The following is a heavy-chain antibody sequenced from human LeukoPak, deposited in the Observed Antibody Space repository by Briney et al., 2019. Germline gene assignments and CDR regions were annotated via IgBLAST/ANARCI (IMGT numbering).Heavy chain of an antibody. CDR2: INKDGTTI. J-gene: IGHJ4*02. Sequence: QPGGSLRLSCAPSGFTFSNSWIHWVRRAPGKGLVWVSRINKDGTTITYAESVRGRFTISRDNAKNTLYLQMNSLRVEDTAVYYCLTTVNGDNSGWGQGTLVTVSS. D-gene: IGHD4-23*01. CDR3: LTTVNGDNSG. V-gene: IGHV3-74*01. CDR1: GFTFSNSW.